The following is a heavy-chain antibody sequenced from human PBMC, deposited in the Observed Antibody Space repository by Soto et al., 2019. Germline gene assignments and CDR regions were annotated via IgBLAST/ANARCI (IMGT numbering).Heavy chain of an antibody. V-gene: IGHV4-59*01. CDR2: IYYSGST. Sequence: SETLSLTCTVSGGSISSYYWSWIRQPPGKGLEWIGYIYYSGSTNYNPSLKSRVTISVDTSKNQFSLKLSSVTAADTAVYYCARCVFWSGYYAPFSVGYYGMDVWGQGTTVTVSS. D-gene: IGHD3-3*01. J-gene: IGHJ6*02. CDR1: GGSISSYY. CDR3: ARCVFWSGYYAPFSVGYYGMDV.